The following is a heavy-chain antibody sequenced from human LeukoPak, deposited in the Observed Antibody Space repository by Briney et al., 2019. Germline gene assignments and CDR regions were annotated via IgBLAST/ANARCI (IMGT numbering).Heavy chain of an antibody. D-gene: IGHD2-21*02. Sequence: PSETLSLTCSVSGYSISSGYYWGWIRQSPGKGLEWIGSIYHTGNIYYNPSLESRVTILVDRSATQFSLTLTSVTAADTAVYYCARRDLDDAFDIWGQGTMVPISS. V-gene: IGHV4-38-2*02. CDR3: ARRDLDDAFDI. CDR1: GYSISSGYY. J-gene: IGHJ3*02. CDR2: IYHTGNI.